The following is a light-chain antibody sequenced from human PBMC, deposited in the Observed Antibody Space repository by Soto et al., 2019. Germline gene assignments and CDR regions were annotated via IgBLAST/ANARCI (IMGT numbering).Light chain of an antibody. V-gene: IGLV2-23*01. CDR3: CSYGGPTALYV. CDR2: EGF. J-gene: IGLJ1*01. Sequence: QSVLTQPASVSGSPGQSITISCTGTSSDVGSYNLVSWYQHHPGKVPKLVIYEGFKRPSGISDRFSGSKSGNTASLTISGLQAEDEADYYCCSYGGPTALYVFGTGTKLTVL. CDR1: SSDVGSYNL.